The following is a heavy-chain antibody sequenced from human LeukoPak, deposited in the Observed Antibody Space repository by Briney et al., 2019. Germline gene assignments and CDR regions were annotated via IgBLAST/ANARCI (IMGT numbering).Heavy chain of an antibody. V-gene: IGHV3-23*01. D-gene: IGHD1-26*01. CDR1: GFTFNTYV. J-gene: IGHJ4*02. Sequence: GGSLRLSCAASGFTFNTYVMNWVRQAPGKGLEWVSSISGSGDSTFYADSVKGRFTISRDNSKNTLYLQMNSLRAEDTAVYYCARSWSGSYPTNYFDYWGQGTLVTVSS. CDR2: ISGSGDST. CDR3: ARSWSGSYPTNYFDY.